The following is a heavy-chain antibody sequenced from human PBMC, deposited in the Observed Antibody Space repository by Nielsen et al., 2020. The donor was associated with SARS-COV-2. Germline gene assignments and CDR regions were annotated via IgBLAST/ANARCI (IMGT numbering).Heavy chain of an antibody. CDR2: IIPIFGTA. CDR3: ARVGDYDILIN. D-gene: IGHD3-9*01. J-gene: IGHJ4*02. CDR1: GGTFSSYA. Sequence: SVKVSCKASGGTFSSYAISWVRQAPGRGLEWMGGIIPIFGTANYAQKFQGRVTITADKSTSTAYMELSSLRSEDTAVYYCARVGDYDILINWGQGTLVTVSS. V-gene: IGHV1-69*06.